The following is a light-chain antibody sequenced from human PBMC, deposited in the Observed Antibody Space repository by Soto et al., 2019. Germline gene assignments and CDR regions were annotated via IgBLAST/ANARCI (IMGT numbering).Light chain of an antibody. V-gene: IGKV1-39*01. Sequence: DIQMTQSPSSLSASVGDRVTITCRASQSISSYLNWYQQKPGKAPKLLIYGASTLQGGVPSRFSGSGSGTDFTLTISSLQPEDFATYYCQQSYTTSITFGQGTRPEIK. CDR1: QSISSY. J-gene: IGKJ5*01. CDR2: GAS. CDR3: QQSYTTSIT.